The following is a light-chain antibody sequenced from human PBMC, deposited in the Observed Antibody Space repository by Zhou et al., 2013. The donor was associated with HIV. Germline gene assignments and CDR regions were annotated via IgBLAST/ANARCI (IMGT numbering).Light chain of an antibody. CDR2: QAS. CDR1: QSVSNW. J-gene: IGKJ2*01. CDR3: QHFDRSRGYT. Sequence: DIQMTQSPSSLSASVGDRVTITCRASQSVSNWLAWYQQKPGKAPKLLIYQASTLDSGVPSRFSGSGSGTEFTLTISGLQPDDSATYYCQHFDRSRGYTFGQGTKLEIK. V-gene: IGKV1-5*03.